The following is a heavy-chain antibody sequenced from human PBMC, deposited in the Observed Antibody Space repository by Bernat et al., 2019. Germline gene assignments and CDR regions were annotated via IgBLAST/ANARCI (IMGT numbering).Heavy chain of an antibody. CDR1: GYTFTTYY. J-gene: IGHJ4*02. CDR3: ARGSGSFQPIDS. Sequence: QVQLVQSGAEVTKPGASMKVSCRTSGYTFTTYYMHWVRQAPGQGLEWMGTINPIDGSTSFAQLFQGRVTLTRDTSTSTFYMELFRLRSEDTAVYYCARGSGSFQPIDSWGQGTLVTVSS. D-gene: IGHD1-26*01. V-gene: IGHV1-46*03. CDR2: INPIDGST.